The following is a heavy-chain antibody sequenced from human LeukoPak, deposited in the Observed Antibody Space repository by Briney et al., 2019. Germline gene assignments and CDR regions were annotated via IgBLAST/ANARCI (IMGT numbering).Heavy chain of an antibody. CDR2: INSDGSST. J-gene: IGHJ6*02. D-gene: IGHD2-2*01. Sequence: GGSLRLSCAASGFTFSSYWMHWVRQAPGKGLVWVSRINSDGSSTSYADSVKGRFTISRDNAKNTLYLQMNSLRAEDTAVYYCARSRIVVVPAARDIYYYYGMDVWGQGTTVTVSS. V-gene: IGHV3-74*01. CDR3: ARSRIVVVPAARDIYYYYGMDV. CDR1: GFTFSSYW.